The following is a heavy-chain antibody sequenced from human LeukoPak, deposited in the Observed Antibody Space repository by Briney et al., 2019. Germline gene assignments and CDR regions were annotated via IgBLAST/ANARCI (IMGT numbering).Heavy chain of an antibody. CDR3: ARGGHTSSWYPSYFDY. V-gene: IGHV4-30-2*01. CDR1: GGSISSSGYY. CDR2: IYHSGST. Sequence: SETLSLTCTVSGGSISSSGYYWTWIRQPPGKGLEWIGYIYHSGSTYYNPSLKSRVTISVDRSKNQFSLKLSSVTAADTAVYYCARGGHTSSWYPSYFDYWGQGTLVTVSS. J-gene: IGHJ4*02. D-gene: IGHD6-13*01.